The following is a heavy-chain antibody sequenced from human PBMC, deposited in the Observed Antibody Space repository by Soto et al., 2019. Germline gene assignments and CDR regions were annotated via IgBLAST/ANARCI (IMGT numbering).Heavy chain of an antibody. D-gene: IGHD4-17*01. V-gene: IGHV5-51*03. CDR2: IYPDDSDI. CDR3: ARWAEGVTTPHFDY. J-gene: IGHJ4*01. CDR1: RYRFTNYW. Sequence: EVQLVQSGAEVKKPGESLKISCQGSRYRFTNYWIGWVRQMPGKGLEWMGIIYPDDSDIRYSPSFQGQVTISADKSISTAYLQWSSLKASDTAMYYCARWAEGVTTPHFDYWGQGTLVTVSS.